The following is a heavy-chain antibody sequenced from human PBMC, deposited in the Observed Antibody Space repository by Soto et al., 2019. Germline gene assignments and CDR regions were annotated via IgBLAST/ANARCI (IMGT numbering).Heavy chain of an antibody. V-gene: IGHV3-23*01. J-gene: IGHJ6*02. Sequence: EVQLLESGGGLVQPGGSLRLSCAASGLTFSSYAMSWVRQAPGKGLEWVSAISGSGGSTYYADSVKGRFPISRDNSKNTLYLQMNSLRAEDTAVYYCARGDYYYYYGMDVWGQEPTVTASS. CDR1: GLTFSSYA. CDR3: ARGDYYYYYGMDV. CDR2: ISGSGGST.